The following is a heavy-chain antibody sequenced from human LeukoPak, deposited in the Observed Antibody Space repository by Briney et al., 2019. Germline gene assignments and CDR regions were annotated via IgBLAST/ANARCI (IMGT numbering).Heavy chain of an antibody. CDR2: IKQDGSEK. D-gene: IGHD6-13*01. CDR1: GFTFSSYW. CDR3: ARGTIAAAGYYYFDY. Sequence: GGSLRLSCAASGFTFSSYWMSWVRQAPGKGLEWVANIKQDGSEKYYVDSVKGRFTISRDNAKNSLYLQMNSLRAEDTAVCYCARGTIAAAGYYYFDYWSQGTQVTVSS. J-gene: IGHJ4*02. V-gene: IGHV3-7*04.